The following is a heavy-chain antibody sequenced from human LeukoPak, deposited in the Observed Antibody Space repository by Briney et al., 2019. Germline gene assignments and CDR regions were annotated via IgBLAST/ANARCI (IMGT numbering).Heavy chain of an antibody. CDR3: ARHDSSSYRYNSYFDY. CDR1: GGTFSSYA. V-gene: IGHV1-69*05. Sequence: ASVKFSCKASGGTFSSYAISWVRQAPGQGLEWMGGIIPIFGTANYAQKFQGRVTITTDESTSTAYMELSSLRSEDTAVYYCARHDSSSYRYNSYFDYWGQGTLVTVSS. J-gene: IGHJ4*02. CDR2: IIPIFGTA. D-gene: IGHD3-22*01.